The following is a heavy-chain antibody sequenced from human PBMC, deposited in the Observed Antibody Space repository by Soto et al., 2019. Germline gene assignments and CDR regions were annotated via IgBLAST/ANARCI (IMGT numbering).Heavy chain of an antibody. Sequence: QVQLVESGGGVVQPGRSLRLSCAASGITFSSYAMHWVRQAPGKGLQWVALISYDGSNKYYADSVKGRFTISRDNSKNTLYLQLTRLRPEDTAMYYCGRDAGSGRYYFYALDVWGQGTTVTVSS. D-gene: IGHD1-26*01. CDR1: GITFSSYA. CDR3: GRDAGSGRYYFYALDV. V-gene: IGHV3-30-3*01. CDR2: ISYDGSNK. J-gene: IGHJ6*02.